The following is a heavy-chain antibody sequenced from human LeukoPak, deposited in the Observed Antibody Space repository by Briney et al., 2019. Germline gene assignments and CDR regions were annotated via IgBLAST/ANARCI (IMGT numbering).Heavy chain of an antibody. CDR1: GGTFSSYA. CDR2: IIPIFGTA. Sequence: GASAKVSCKASGGTFSSYAISWVRQAPGQGLEWMGGIIPIFGTANYAQKFQGRVTITADESTSTAYMEVDSLRSEDTAVYYCARSSSSWYWGSFDIWGQGTMVTVSS. D-gene: IGHD6-13*01. V-gene: IGHV1-69*13. J-gene: IGHJ3*02. CDR3: ARSSSSWYWGSFDI.